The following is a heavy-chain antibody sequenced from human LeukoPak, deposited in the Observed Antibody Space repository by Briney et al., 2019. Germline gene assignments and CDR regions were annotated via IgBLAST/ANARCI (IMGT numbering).Heavy chain of an antibody. CDR3: ARGPAGGSYYLDY. Sequence: GESLRLSCAASGFTFSSYGMHWVRQTPGKGLVWVSRINSDGSSTNYADSVKGRFTVSRDNAKNTLYMQMNSLRAEETAVYYCARGPAGGSYYLDYWGQGTLVTASS. V-gene: IGHV3-74*01. CDR2: INSDGSST. CDR1: GFTFSSYG. J-gene: IGHJ4*02. D-gene: IGHD1-26*01.